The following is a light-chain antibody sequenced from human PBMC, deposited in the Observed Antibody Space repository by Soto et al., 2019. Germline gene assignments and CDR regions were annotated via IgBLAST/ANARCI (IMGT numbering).Light chain of an antibody. CDR1: GRDIGAYDY. CDR2: GVK. CDR3: TSYTSISLYV. J-gene: IGLJ1*01. V-gene: IGLV2-14*01. Sequence: QSALTQPASVSGSPGQSITISCTGSGRDIGAYDYVSWYQQHPGKAPKLLIYGVKNRPSGVSYRFSGSKSGNTASLTISGLQAVDEADYYCTSYTSISLYVFGTGTKVTVL.